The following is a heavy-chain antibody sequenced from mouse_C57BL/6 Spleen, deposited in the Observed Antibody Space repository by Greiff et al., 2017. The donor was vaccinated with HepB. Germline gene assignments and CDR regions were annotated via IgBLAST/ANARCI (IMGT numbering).Heavy chain of an antibody. J-gene: IGHJ2*01. CDR1: GFTFSDYY. CDR3: ARRNYGYDGFDY. CDR2: ISNGGGST. D-gene: IGHD2-2*01. Sequence: DVKLVESGGGLVQPGGSLKLSCAASGFTFSDYYMYWVRQTPEKRLEWVAYISNGGGSTYYPDTVKGRFTISRDNAKNTLYLQMSRLKSEDTAMYYCARRNYGYDGFDYWGQGTTLTVSS. V-gene: IGHV5-12*01.